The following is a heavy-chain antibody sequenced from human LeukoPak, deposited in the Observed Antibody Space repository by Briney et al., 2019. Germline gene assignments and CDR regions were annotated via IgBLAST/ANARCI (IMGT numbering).Heavy chain of an antibody. V-gene: IGHV3-30*03. J-gene: IGHJ4*02. CDR2: TSSDGRNK. Sequence: PGGSLRLSCAASGFTFSRSAMHWVRQAPGKGLEWVAITSSDGRNKYYADSVKGRFTISRDNSKNTLYLQMNSLRAEDTAVYYCVRDHNSYFGYWGQGILVTVSS. CDR1: GFTFSRSA. CDR3: VRDHNSYFGY.